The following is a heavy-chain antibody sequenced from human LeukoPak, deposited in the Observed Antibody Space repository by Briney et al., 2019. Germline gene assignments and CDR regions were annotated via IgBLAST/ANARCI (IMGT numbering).Heavy chain of an antibody. Sequence: GGSLRLSCAASGFTFSSYGMSWVRQAPGKGLELVSYISSSSSSIYYADSVKGRFSISRDNAENSLYLQMNSLRAEDTAVYYCAQYNLVDYWGQGTLVTVSS. J-gene: IGHJ4*02. CDR2: ISSSSSSI. V-gene: IGHV3-48*04. CDR3: AQYNLVDY. D-gene: IGHD1-1*01. CDR1: GFTFSSYG.